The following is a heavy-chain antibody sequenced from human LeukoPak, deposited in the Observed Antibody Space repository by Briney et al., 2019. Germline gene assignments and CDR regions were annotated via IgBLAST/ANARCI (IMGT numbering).Heavy chain of an antibody. D-gene: IGHD2-21*01. CDR1: DFTFSDYA. J-gene: IGHJ4*02. V-gene: IGHV3-64*01. Sequence: GGSLILSCAASDFTFSDYAVQWGRQAPEKELEYVSAFSGNGGSIHYANSVKGRFTISRDNSKNTLYVQMKRLRAEDTAVCDCAKYFVVEGDNVNYFDYWGQGTLVTVSS. CDR2: FSGNGGSI. CDR3: AKYFVVEGDNVNYFDY.